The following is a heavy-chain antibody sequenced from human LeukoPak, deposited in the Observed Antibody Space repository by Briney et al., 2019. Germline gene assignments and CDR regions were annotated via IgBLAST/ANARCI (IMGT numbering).Heavy chain of an antibody. CDR2: IYYSGST. J-gene: IGHJ6*02. V-gene: IGHV4-31*03. CDR3: ARDQGLCTNGVRSPYYYYGMDV. Sequence: PSETLSLTCTVSGGSISSGGYYWSWIRQHPGKGLEWIGYIYYSGSTYYNPSLKSRVTISVDTSKNQFSLKLSSVTAADTAVYYCARDQGLCTNGVRSPYYYYGMDVWGQGTTVTVSS. CDR1: GGSISSGGYY. D-gene: IGHD2-8*01.